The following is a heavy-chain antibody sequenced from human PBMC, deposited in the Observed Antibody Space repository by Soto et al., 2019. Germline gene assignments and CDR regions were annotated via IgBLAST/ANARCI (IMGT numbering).Heavy chain of an antibody. CDR2: IHYTGSS. Sequence: QVLLRESGPGLVKPSETLSLTCTVSGGSINNYYWSWIRQSPGQRLEWIGYIHYTGSSTYNPSLESRVTMSIDTSTRQFSLRLTSLSAADTAVYYCARGEGQWLAPFDQWGQGTLVTVSS. J-gene: IGHJ4*02. D-gene: IGHD6-19*01. CDR1: GGSINNYY. V-gene: IGHV4-59*01. CDR3: ARGEGQWLAPFDQ.